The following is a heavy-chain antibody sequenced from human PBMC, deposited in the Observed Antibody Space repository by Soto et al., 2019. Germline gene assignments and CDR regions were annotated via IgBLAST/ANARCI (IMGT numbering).Heavy chain of an antibody. CDR1: GGTFSSYA. Sequence: ASVKVSCKASGGTFSSYAISWVRQATGQGLEWMGWISAYNGNTNYAQKLQGRVTMTTDTSTSTAYMELRSLRSDDTAVYYCAREGDNNWFDPWGQGTLVTVSS. CDR3: AREGDNNWFDP. CDR2: ISAYNGNT. J-gene: IGHJ5*02. D-gene: IGHD1-26*01. V-gene: IGHV1-18*01.